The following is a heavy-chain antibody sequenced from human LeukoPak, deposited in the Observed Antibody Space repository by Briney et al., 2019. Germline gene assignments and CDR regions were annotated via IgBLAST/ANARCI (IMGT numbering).Heavy chain of an antibody. CDR3: ASGRLERLDGFDI. Sequence: GASVKASCKVSGYTLTELSMHWVRQAPGKGLEWMGGFDPEAGETIYAQKFQGRVTLTEDTSTDTAYMELSSLRSEDTAEYYCASGRLERLDGFDIWGQGTMVTVSS. CDR2: FDPEAGET. J-gene: IGHJ3*02. CDR1: GYTLTELS. V-gene: IGHV1-24*01. D-gene: IGHD3-16*01.